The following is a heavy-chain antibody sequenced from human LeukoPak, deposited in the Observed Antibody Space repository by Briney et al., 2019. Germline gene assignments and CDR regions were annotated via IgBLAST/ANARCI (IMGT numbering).Heavy chain of an antibody. V-gene: IGHV4-39*01. D-gene: IGHD6-6*01. CDR1: GGSISSSSYY. J-gene: IGHJ4*02. CDR2: IYYSGGT. Sequence: PSETLSLTCTVSGGSISSSSYYWGWIRQPPGKGLEWIGSIYYSGGTYYNPSLKSRVTISVDTSKNQFSLKLSSVTAADTAVYYCARHGPGAAPPVGRVFDYWGQGTLVTVSS. CDR3: ARHGPGAAPPVGRVFDY.